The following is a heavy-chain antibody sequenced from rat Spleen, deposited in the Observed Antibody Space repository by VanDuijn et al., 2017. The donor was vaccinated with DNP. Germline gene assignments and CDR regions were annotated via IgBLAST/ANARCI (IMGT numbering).Heavy chain of an antibody. Sequence: VQLMESGPGLVQPSQTLSLTCTVSGFSLTSYHVHWVRQAPGKGLDWVASISIKTHNYATLYADSVKERFTISRDDSQSMVYLQMNNLKTEDTALYYCTVGPMIIAAWGQGVMVTVSS. CDR3: TVGPMIIAA. V-gene: IGHV10-4*01. J-gene: IGHJ2*01. D-gene: IGHD1-2*01. CDR1: GFSLTSYH. CDR2: ISIKTHNYAT.